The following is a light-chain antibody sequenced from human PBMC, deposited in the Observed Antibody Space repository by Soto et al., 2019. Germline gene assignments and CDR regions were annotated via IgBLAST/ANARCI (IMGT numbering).Light chain of an antibody. Sequence: AIRITQSPSSLSASTGDRVTITCRASQGISSYLAWYQQKPGKAPKLLIYAASTLQSGVPSRFSGSGSGTDFTLTISCLQSEDFATYYCQQYYSYPPWTFGQGTNVDIK. CDR1: QGISSY. CDR2: AAS. V-gene: IGKV1-8*01. CDR3: QQYYSYPPWT. J-gene: IGKJ1*01.